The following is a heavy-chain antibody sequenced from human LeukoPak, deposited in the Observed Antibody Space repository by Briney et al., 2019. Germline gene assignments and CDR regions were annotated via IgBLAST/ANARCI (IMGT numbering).Heavy chain of an antibody. CDR1: GYTFTSYD. CDR3: ARKGLRYFDWFP. Sequence: GASVKVSCKASGYTFTSYDINWVRQATGQGLEWMGWMNPNSGNTGYAQKFQGRVTMTRNTSISTAYMELSSLRSEDTAVYYCARKGLRYFDWFPWGQGTLVTVSS. CDR2: MNPNSGNT. D-gene: IGHD3-9*01. J-gene: IGHJ5*02. V-gene: IGHV1-8*01.